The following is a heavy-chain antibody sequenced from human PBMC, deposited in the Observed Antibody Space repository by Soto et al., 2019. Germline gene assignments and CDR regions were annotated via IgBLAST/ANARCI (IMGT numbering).Heavy chain of an antibody. V-gene: IGHV4-4*02. J-gene: IGHJ4*01. CDR2: IYQSGRT. CDR1: GGSVSSNNW. Sequence: SETLSLPCGVSGGSVSSNNWWNCVRQPPGQGLEWIGEIYQSGRTNYRPSLKSRVSISVDKFKSQFSLKLTSVTAADTAVYFCASLGYCSGADCHETRWVQGILVTVSS. CDR3: ASLGYCSGADCHETR. D-gene: IGHD2-8*02.